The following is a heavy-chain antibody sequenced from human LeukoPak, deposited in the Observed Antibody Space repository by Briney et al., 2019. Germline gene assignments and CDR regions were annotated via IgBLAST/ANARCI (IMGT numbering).Heavy chain of an antibody. CDR3: ARDVRSPMVRGVVFDY. J-gene: IGHJ4*02. Sequence: ASVKVSCKTSGYNFITYSITWVRQAPGQGLEWMGYINPYSGNTNFAQKFQGRVTMTTDTSTSTAYMELESLRSDDTAVYYCARDVRSPMVRGVVFDYWGQGTLVTVSS. D-gene: IGHD3-10*01. V-gene: IGHV1-18*01. CDR1: GYNFITYS. CDR2: INPYSGNT.